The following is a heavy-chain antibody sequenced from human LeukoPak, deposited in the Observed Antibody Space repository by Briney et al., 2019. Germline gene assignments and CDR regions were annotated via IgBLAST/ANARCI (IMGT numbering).Heavy chain of an antibody. J-gene: IGHJ6*03. D-gene: IGHD3-10*01. V-gene: IGHV3-23*01. CDR2: ISGSGGST. CDR1: GFTFSSYG. CDR3: AKGGYGSGSYSYYYYYMDV. Sequence: GGSLRLSCAASGFTFSSYGMSWVRQASGKGLEWVSAISGSGGSTYYADSVKGRFTISRDNSKNTLYLQMNSLRAEDTAVYYCAKGGYGSGSYSYYYYYMDVWGKGTTVTISS.